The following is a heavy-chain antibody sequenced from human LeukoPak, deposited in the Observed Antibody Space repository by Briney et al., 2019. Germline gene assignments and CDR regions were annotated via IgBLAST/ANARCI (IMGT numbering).Heavy chain of an antibody. V-gene: IGHV1-2*02. CDR3: ARDRFGVFYGDYWDAFDI. CDR2: INPNSGGT. D-gene: IGHD4-17*01. J-gene: IGHJ3*02. Sequence: ASVKVSCKASGYTFTGYYMHWVRQAPGQGLEWMGWINPNSGGTNYAQKFQGRVTMTRDTSISTAYMELSRLRSDDTAVYYCARDRFGVFYGDYWDAFDIWGQGTMVTVSS. CDR1: GYTFTGYY.